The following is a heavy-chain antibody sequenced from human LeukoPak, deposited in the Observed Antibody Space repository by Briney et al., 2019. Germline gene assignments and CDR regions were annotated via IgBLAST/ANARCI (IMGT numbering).Heavy chain of an antibody. Sequence: SETLSLTCTVSGGSISSGSYYWSWIRQPAGKGLEWIGRIYTSGSTNYNPSLKSRVTISVDTSKNQFSLKLSSVTAADTAVYYCAREGYSSGWSGYWGQGTLVTVSS. CDR2: IYTSGST. D-gene: IGHD6-19*01. CDR3: AREGYSSGWSGY. V-gene: IGHV4-61*02. J-gene: IGHJ4*02. CDR1: GGSISSGSYY.